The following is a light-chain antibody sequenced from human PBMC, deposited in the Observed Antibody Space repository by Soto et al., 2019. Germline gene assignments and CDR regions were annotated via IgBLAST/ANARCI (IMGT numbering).Light chain of an antibody. CDR1: SSNIGSNT. CDR2: SSN. J-gene: IGLJ2*01. Sequence: QSVLTQPPSASGTPGQGVTISCSGSSSNIGSNTVNWYQQLPGTAPKLLICSSNQRPSGVPDRFSGSKSGASASLAISGLQSEDEADYYCAAWDDSLNGVVFGGGTKVTV. CDR3: AAWDDSLNGVV. V-gene: IGLV1-44*01.